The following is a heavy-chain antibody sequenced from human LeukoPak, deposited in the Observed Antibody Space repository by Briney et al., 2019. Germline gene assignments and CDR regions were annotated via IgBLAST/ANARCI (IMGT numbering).Heavy chain of an antibody. V-gene: IGHV5-51*01. Sequence: GESLKISCKASGYTFTSYWIAWVRQMPGKGLECMGIIYPDDSDTRYSPSFQGQVTISVDKSISTAYVQWSSLQASDTAMYYCARRVLDYFEQWGQGSLVTVSS. CDR2: IYPDDSDT. CDR3: ARRVLDYFEQ. D-gene: IGHD4/OR15-4a*01. CDR1: GYTFTSYW. J-gene: IGHJ4*02.